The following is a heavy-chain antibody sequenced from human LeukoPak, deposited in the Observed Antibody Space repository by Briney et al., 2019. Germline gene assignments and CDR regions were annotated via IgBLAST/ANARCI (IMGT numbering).Heavy chain of an antibody. CDR2: ISAYNGNT. CDR1: GYTFTSYG. Sequence: ASAKVSCKASGYTFTSYGISWVRQAPGQGLEWMGWISAYNGNTNYAQKLQGRVTMTTDTSTSTAYMELRSLRSDDTAVYYCARTYCSGGSCYARSDYWGQGTLVTVSS. CDR3: ARTYCSGGSCYARSDY. J-gene: IGHJ4*02. D-gene: IGHD2-15*01. V-gene: IGHV1-18*01.